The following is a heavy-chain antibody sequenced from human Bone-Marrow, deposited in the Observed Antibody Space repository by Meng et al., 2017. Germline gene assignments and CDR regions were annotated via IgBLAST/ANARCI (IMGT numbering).Heavy chain of an antibody. CDR3: ARKPYNWNYGYNWFDP. CDR1: VGPISSSGYY. Sequence: PGSGQVLLKPSEHLPLTCIVSVGPISSSGYYWGWIRQPPGKGLEWIGSIYYSGSTYYNPSLKSRVTISVDTSKNQFSLKLSSVTAADTAVYYCARKPYNWNYGYNWFDPWGQGTLVTVSS. D-gene: IGHD1-7*01. CDR2: IYYSGST. J-gene: IGHJ5*02. V-gene: IGHV4-39*07.